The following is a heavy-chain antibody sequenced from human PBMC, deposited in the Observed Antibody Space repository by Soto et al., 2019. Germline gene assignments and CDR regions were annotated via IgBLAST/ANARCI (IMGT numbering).Heavy chain of an antibody. CDR2: IYYSGST. V-gene: IGHV4-30-4*01. CDR1: GDSISSGDYY. CDR3: ARVSGSYYYGMDV. D-gene: IGHD1-26*01. J-gene: IGHJ6*02. Sequence: PSETLSLTCTVSGDSISSGDYYWSWIRQPPGKGLEWIGLIYYSGSTHYNPSLKSRLIISVNTSKNQFSLKLTSVTAAVTAVYYCARVSGSYYYGMDVWGQGTTVTVSS.